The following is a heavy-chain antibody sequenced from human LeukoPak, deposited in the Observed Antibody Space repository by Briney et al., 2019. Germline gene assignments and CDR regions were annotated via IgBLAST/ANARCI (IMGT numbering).Heavy chain of an antibody. CDR1: GLTVSSNH. J-gene: IGHJ4*02. V-gene: IGHV3-53*01. CDR2: IYSGDST. Sequence: GGSLRLSCAASGLTVSSNHMSWVRQAPGKGLEWVSAIYSGDSTYYADSVKGRFTISRDDSKSALYLQMNSLRAEDTAVYYCARGLFSLTGHFDCGGRGPLVIFPS. CDR3: ARGLFSLTGHFDC. D-gene: IGHD1-1*01.